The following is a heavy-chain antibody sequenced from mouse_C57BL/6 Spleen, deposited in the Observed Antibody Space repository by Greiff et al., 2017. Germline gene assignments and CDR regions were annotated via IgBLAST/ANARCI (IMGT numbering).Heavy chain of an antibody. V-gene: IGHV1-82*01. CDR1: GYAFSSSW. CDR2: IYPGDGDT. Sequence: VKLVESGPELVKPGASVKISCKASGYAFSSSWMNWVKQRPGKGLEWIGRIYPGDGDTNYNGKFKGKATLTADKSSSTAYMQLSSLTSEDSAVYFCARLITTVAFDYWGQGTTLTVSS. CDR3: ARLITTVAFDY. D-gene: IGHD1-1*01. J-gene: IGHJ2*01.